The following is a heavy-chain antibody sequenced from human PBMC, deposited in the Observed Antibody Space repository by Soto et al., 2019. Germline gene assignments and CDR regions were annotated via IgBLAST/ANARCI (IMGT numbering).Heavy chain of an antibody. D-gene: IGHD6-6*01. CDR2: ISYDGSNK. CDR1: GFTFSSYG. CDR3: VKVQHSSSSNYYGMDV. Sequence: QVQLVESGGGVVQPGRSLRLSCAASGFTFSSYGMHWVRQAPGKGLEWVAVISYDGSNKYYADSVKGRFTISRDNSKNTLYLQMNSLRAEDTAVYYCVKVQHSSSSNYYGMDVWGQGTTVTVSS. V-gene: IGHV3-30*18. J-gene: IGHJ6*02.